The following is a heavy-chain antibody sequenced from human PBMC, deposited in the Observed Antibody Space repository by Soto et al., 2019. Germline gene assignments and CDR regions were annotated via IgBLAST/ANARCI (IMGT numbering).Heavy chain of an antibody. CDR2: IYYSGST. J-gene: IGHJ6*04. Sequence: QLQLQESGPGLVKPSETLSLTCTVSGGSISSSSYYWGWIRQPPGKGLEWIGSIYYSGSTYYNPSLKSRVTISVDTSKNQFSLKLSSVTAADTAVYYCARLRFLDTTDVWGKGTTVTVSS. CDR3: ARLRFLDTTDV. CDR1: GGSISSSSYY. D-gene: IGHD3-3*01. V-gene: IGHV4-39*01.